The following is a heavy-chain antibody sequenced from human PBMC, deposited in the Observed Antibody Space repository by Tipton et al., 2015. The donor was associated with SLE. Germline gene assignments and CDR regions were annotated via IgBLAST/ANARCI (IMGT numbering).Heavy chain of an antibody. CDR2: IYSGGST. J-gene: IGHJ4*02. CDR1: GFTFRSYP. CDR3: AGGSSSTRDY. Sequence: SLRPSCAASGFTFRSYPMTWVRQAPGKGLEWVSVIYSGGSTYYADSVKGRFTISRDDSKNTLYLQMNSLRPEDTAVYYCAGGSSSTRDYWGQGALVTVSS. D-gene: IGHD3-16*01. V-gene: IGHV3-23*03.